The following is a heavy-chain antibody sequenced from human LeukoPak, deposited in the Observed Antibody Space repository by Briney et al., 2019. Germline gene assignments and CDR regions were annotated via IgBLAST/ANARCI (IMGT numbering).Heavy chain of an antibody. Sequence: ASVKVSCKVSGYTLTELSMHWVRQAPGKGLEWMGGFDPEDGETIYAQKFQGRVTMTEDTSTDTAYMELSSLRSEDTAVYYCATVVIAVAGNHYFGYWGQGTLVTVSS. CDR3: ATVVIAVAGNHYFGY. CDR1: GYTLTELS. D-gene: IGHD6-19*01. V-gene: IGHV1-24*01. CDR2: FDPEDGET. J-gene: IGHJ4*02.